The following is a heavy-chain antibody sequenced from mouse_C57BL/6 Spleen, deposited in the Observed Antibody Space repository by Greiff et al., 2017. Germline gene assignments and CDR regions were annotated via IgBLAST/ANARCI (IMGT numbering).Heavy chain of an antibody. CDR1: GFTFSDYF. CDR3: ARVSYYGKGGYAMDY. CDR2: INYDGSST. V-gene: IGHV5-16*01. J-gene: IGHJ4*01. Sequence: EVMLVESEGGLVQPGSSMKLSCTASGFTFSDYFMAWVRQVPEKGLEWVANINYDGSSTYYLDSLKSRFLISRANAKNILYLQMSSPKSEDTATYYCARVSYYGKGGYAMDYWGQGTSVTVSS. D-gene: IGHD2-10*01.